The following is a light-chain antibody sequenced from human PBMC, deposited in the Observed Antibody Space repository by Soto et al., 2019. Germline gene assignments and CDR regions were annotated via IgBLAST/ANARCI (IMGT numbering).Light chain of an antibody. CDR3: SSXTTSGNYV. J-gene: IGLJ1*01. Sequence: QSVLTQPASVSGSPGQSIAISCTGTSSDVGAYNYVSWYQQHPGKAPNLMIFDVSNRPSGVSNRFSGSKSGNTASLTISGLQAEDEADYYCSSXTTSGNYVFGTGTKVTVL. CDR1: SSDVGAYNY. V-gene: IGLV2-14*01. CDR2: DVS.